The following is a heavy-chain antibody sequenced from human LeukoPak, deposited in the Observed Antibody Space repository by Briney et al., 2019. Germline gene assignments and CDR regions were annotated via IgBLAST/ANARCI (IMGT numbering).Heavy chain of an antibody. CDR3: ARDSPDILTGHIYY. V-gene: IGHV3-21*01. CDR1: GFTFSSYS. CDR2: ISSSGSYI. Sequence: GGSLRLSCAASGFTFSSYSMNWVRQAPGKGLEWVSSISSSGSYIYYADSVKGRFTISRDNAKNSLYLQMNSLRAEDTAVYYCARDSPDILTGHIYYWGQGTLVTVSS. D-gene: IGHD3-9*01. J-gene: IGHJ4*02.